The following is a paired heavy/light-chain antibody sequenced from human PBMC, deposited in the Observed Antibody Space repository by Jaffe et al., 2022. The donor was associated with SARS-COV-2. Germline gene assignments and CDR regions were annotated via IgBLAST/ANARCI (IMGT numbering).Heavy chain of an antibody. CDR1: GFTFSTYA. J-gene: IGHJ3*02. Sequence: EVRLLESGGGLVQPGGSLRLSCAASGFTFSTYAMTWVRQAPGKGLEWVSGISGAGASTYYTDSVKGRFTISRDNSKNTLFLQMNSLRAEDTAVYYCAKISRPIYYDTSGYYGAFDIWGQGTRVTVSS. D-gene: IGHD3-22*01. V-gene: IGHV3-23*01. CDR2: ISGAGAST. CDR3: AKISRPIYYDTSGYYGAFDI.
Light chain of an antibody. Sequence: DIVMTQSPLSLPVTPGEPASISCRSSQSLLHNNGYNYLDWYLQKPGQAPQLLIYLGSNRAPGVPDRFSGSGSGTDFTLKISRVETEDVGIYYCVQALQTWTFGQGTKVEIK. V-gene: IGKV2-28*01. CDR2: LGS. CDR3: VQALQTWT. J-gene: IGKJ1*01. CDR1: QSLLHNNGYNY.